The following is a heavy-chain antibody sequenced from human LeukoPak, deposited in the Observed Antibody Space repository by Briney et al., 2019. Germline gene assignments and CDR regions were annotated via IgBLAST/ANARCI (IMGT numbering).Heavy chain of an antibody. D-gene: IGHD6-6*01. CDR3: GRSYSSSHPDWFDP. CDR2: LSGYNGNP. Sequence: ASVKVSCKASGYTFTSYGISWVRQAPGQGLEWMGWLSGYNGNPNYAQKLQGRVTMTTDTSTSTAYMELRSLRADDTAVYYCGRSYSSSHPDWFDPWGQGTLVTVSS. J-gene: IGHJ5*02. CDR1: GYTFTSYG. V-gene: IGHV1-18*01.